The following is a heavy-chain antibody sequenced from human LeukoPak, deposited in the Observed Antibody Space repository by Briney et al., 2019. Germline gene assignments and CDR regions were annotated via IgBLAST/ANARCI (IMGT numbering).Heavy chain of an antibody. CDR2: INPSGDRT. CDR3: AREEEGGTFDY. D-gene: IGHD3-16*01. V-gene: IGHV1-46*01. Sequence: ASVKASFKASGYTFISYYIHWVRQAPGQGLEWVGLINPSGDRTSYAQKFQGRVTMTRDTSATTVYMEVSSLRSEDTAVYYCAREEEGGTFDYWGQGTLVTVSS. CDR1: GYTFISYY. J-gene: IGHJ4*02.